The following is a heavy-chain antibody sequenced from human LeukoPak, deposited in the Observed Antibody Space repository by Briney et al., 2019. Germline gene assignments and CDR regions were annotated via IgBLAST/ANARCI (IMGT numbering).Heavy chain of an antibody. CDR3: ARDQDYDILTGYTSALDY. CDR2: IKQDGSEK. V-gene: IGHV3-7*01. J-gene: IGHJ4*02. D-gene: IGHD3-9*01. Sequence: GGSLRLSCAASGFTFEDYGMSWVRQAPGKGLEWVANIKQDGSEKYYVDSVKGRFTISRDNAKNSLYLQMNSLRAEDTAVYYCARDQDYDILTGYTSALDYWGQGTLVTVSS. CDR1: GFTFEDYG.